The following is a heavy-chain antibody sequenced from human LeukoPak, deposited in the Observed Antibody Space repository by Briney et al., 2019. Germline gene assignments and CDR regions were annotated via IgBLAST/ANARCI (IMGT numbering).Heavy chain of an antibody. J-gene: IGHJ4*02. V-gene: IGHV4-39*07. D-gene: IGHD5-18*01. Sequence: SETLSLTCTVSGGSISSSSYYWGWIRQPPGKGLEWIGSIYYRGSTYYNPSLKSRVTISVDTSKNQFSLKLSSVTAADTALYYCARYGYTYGTHDYWGQGTLVTVSA. CDR1: GGSISSSSYY. CDR2: IYYRGST. CDR3: ARYGYTYGTHDY.